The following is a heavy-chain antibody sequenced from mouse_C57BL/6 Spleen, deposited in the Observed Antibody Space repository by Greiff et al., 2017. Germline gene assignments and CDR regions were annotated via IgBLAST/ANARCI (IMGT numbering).Heavy chain of an antibody. CDR1: GYTFTNYW. D-gene: IGHD1-1*01. J-gene: IGHJ2*01. V-gene: IGHV1-63*01. CDR2: IYPGGGYT. Sequence: VQLQESGAELVRPGTSVKMSCKASGYTFTNYWIGWAKQRPGHGLEWIGDIYPGGGYTNYNEKFKGKATLTADKSSSTAYMQFSSLTSEDSAIYYWARSHYYGSTPYYFDYWGQGTTLTVSS. CDR3: ARSHYYGSTPYYFDY.